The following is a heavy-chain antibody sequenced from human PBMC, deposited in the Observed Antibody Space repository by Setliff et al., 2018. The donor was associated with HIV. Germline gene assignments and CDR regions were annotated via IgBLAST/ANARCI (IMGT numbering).Heavy chain of an antibody. CDR1: GLSVSHAW. V-gene: IGHV3-66*01. D-gene: IGHD4-17*01. CDR2: ISGRGGGT. Sequence: RLSCAASGLSVSHAWMGWIRQAPGKGLEWVSSISGRGGGTYYADSVKGRFTISRDNSKNTLYLQMNSLRAEDTAVYYCARGLDYGNYVRYFDYWGQGTLVTVSS. CDR3: ARGLDYGNYVRYFDY. J-gene: IGHJ4*02.